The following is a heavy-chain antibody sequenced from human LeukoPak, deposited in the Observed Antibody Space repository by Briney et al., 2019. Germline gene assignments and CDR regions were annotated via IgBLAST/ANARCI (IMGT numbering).Heavy chain of an antibody. Sequence: SETLSLTCTVSGGSISSYYWSWIRQPPGKGLEWIGYIYHSGSTYYNPSLKSRVTISVDRSKNQFSLKLSSVTAADTAVYYCARDSKVGASWGQGTLVTVSS. CDR3: ARDSKVGAS. CDR2: IYHSGST. CDR1: GGSISSYY. D-gene: IGHD1-26*01. V-gene: IGHV4-59*12. J-gene: IGHJ4*02.